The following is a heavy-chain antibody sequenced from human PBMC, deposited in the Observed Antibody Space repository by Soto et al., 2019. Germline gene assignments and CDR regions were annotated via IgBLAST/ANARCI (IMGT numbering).Heavy chain of an antibody. D-gene: IGHD6-13*01. V-gene: IGHV4-59*01. CDR1: GGSFTGYY. J-gene: IGHJ5*02. CDR3: ARGRSYSSWYFRGQFDP. CDR2: IYYSGST. Sequence: TLSLTCAVYGGSFTGYYWSWIRQPPGKGLEWIGYIYYSGSTNYNPSLKSRVTISVDTSKNQFSLKLSSVTAADTAVYYCARGRSYSSWYFRGQFDPWGQGTLVTVSS.